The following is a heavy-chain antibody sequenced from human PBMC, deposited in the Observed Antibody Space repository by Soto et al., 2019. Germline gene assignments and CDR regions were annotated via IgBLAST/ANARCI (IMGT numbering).Heavy chain of an antibody. CDR3: ARTWPYYQDSSDNWYFDL. CDR1: GGSISSSNW. Sequence: QVQLQESGPGLVKPSGTLSLTCAVSGGSISSSNWWSWVRQSPGEGLEWIGEIYHNGSINYSPSLYRRLTISVDKSKNQCSLKLSAVTAADTAVYYCARTWPYYQDSSDNWYFDLWGRGTLVTVSS. V-gene: IGHV4-4*02. D-gene: IGHD3-22*01. CDR2: IYHNGSI. J-gene: IGHJ2*01.